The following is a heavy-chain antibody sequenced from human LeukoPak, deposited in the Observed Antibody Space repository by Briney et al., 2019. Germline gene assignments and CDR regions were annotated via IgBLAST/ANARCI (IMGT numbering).Heavy chain of an antibody. D-gene: IGHD3-22*01. CDR2: ISSSSLYI. V-gene: IGHV3-21*01. J-gene: IGHJ6*03. CDR3: ARVFPDSSGYYSLYYYYYMDV. Sequence: MPGGSLRLSCAASGFTFSSYSMNWVRQAPGKGLEWVSSISSSSLYIYYADSVKGRFTISRDNAKNSLYLQMNSLRAEDTAVYYCARVFPDSSGYYSLYYYYYMDVWGKGTTVTVSS. CDR1: GFTFSSYS.